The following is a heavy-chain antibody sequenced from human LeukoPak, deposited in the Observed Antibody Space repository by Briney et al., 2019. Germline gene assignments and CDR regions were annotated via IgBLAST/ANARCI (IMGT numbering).Heavy chain of an antibody. Sequence: PSETLSLTCTVSGGSISSYYWSWIRQPPGKGLEWIGYIYYSGSTNYNPSLKSRVTISVDTSKNQFSLKLSSVTAADTAVYYCARLRGGAYSSGWYPIDYWGQGTLVTVSS. V-gene: IGHV4-59*01. CDR2: IYYSGST. CDR3: ARLRGGAYSSGWYPIDY. J-gene: IGHJ4*02. CDR1: GGSISSYY. D-gene: IGHD6-19*01.